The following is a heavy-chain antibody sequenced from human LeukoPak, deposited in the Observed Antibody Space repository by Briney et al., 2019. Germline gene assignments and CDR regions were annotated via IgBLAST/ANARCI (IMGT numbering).Heavy chain of an antibody. CDR1: GFTFSSYS. CDR2: ISSTSYTI. CDR3: ARDLGSEGTQGH. Sequence: TGGSLRLSCAASGFTFSSYSMNWVRQAPGKGLQWVSYISSTSYTIYYADSVKGRFTISRDNAKNSLYLQMNSLRDEDTAVYYCARDLGSEGTQGHWGQGTLVSVSS. V-gene: IGHV3-48*02. D-gene: IGHD1-14*01. J-gene: IGHJ4*02.